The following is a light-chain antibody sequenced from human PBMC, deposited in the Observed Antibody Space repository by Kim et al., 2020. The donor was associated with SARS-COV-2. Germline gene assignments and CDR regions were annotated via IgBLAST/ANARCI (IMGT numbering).Light chain of an antibody. CDR2: AAS. CDR3: QQYGTSPLT. CDR1: QSGSDNY. V-gene: IGKV3-20*01. Sequence: SPGERATLSCRASQSGSDNYLGWYQQKPGQAPRLLIYAASSRATGIADRFSGSGSGTDFTLTISRLEPEDFAVYYCQQYGTSPLTFGGGTKVDIK. J-gene: IGKJ4*01.